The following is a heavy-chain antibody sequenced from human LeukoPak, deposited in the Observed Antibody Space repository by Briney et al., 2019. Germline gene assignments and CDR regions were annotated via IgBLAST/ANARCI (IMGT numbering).Heavy chain of an antibody. D-gene: IGHD3-10*01. CDR1: GYTFTDYY. V-gene: IGHV1-2*02. J-gene: IGHJ5*02. CDR3: ARDGGLRITMVRGVIGWFDP. CDR2: INPDSDGT. Sequence: GASVKVSCKASGYTFTDYYIHWVRQAPGQGLEWMGWINPDSDGTNYAQKFQGRVTMTRDTSISTAYMELSRLRSDDTAVYYCARDGGLRITMVRGVIGWFDPWGQGTLVTVSS.